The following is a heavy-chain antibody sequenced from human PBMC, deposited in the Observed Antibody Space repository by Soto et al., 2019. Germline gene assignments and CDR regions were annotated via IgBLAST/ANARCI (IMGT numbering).Heavy chain of an antibody. D-gene: IGHD3-10*01. J-gene: IGHJ6*02. CDR2: ISGSGGST. CDR1: GFTFSSYA. V-gene: IGHV3-23*01. CDR3: ANVQEAGYGGLSGMDV. Sequence: GGSLRLSCAASGFTFSSYAMSWVRQAPGKGLEWVSAISGSGGSTYYADSVKGRFTISRDNSKNTLYLQMNSLRAEDTAVYYCANVQEAGYGGLSGMDVWGQGTTVTVSS.